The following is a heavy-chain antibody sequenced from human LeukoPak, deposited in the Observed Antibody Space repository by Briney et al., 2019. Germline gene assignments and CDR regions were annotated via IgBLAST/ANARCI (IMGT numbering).Heavy chain of an antibody. CDR3: ARVHSSSSQYYYYGTDV. D-gene: IGHD6-6*01. CDR1: GGSISSYY. CDR2: IYYSGST. Sequence: SETLSLTCTVSGGSISSYYWSWIRQPPGKGLEWIGYIYYSGSTNYNPSLKSRVTISVDTSKNQFSLKLSSVTAADTAVYYCARVHSSSSQYYYYGTDVWGQGTTVTVSS. V-gene: IGHV4-59*01. J-gene: IGHJ6*02.